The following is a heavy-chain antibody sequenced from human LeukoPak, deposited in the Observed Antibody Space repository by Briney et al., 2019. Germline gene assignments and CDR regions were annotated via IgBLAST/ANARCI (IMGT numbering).Heavy chain of an antibody. CDR1: GGSISSSNNY. CDR3: ARDLVTVTKGFDI. V-gene: IGHV4-39*07. Sequence: SETLSLTCTVSGGSISSSNNYWGWVRQPPGKGLEWVGSIYYSGRIYYNPSLKSRVTLSIDTSKNQFSLKLRSVPAADTAVYYCARDLVTVTKGFDIWGQGTMVSVSS. CDR2: IYYSGRI. J-gene: IGHJ3*02. D-gene: IGHD4-17*01.